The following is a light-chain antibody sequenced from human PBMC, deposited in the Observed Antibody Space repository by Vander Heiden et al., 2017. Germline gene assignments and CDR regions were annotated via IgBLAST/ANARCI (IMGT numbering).Light chain of an antibody. V-gene: IGKV4-1*01. CDR2: WAS. Sequence: DIGMTQSPDSLAGSLGERATVNCKSSQSVLHSSNNKNYLAWYQQKPGQPPKLLIYWASTRESGVPDRFSGSGSGTDFTLAISSLQAEDVAVYYCQQYYTTPHTFGQGTKLEIK. CDR1: QSVLHSSNNKNY. J-gene: IGKJ2*01. CDR3: QQYYTTPHT.